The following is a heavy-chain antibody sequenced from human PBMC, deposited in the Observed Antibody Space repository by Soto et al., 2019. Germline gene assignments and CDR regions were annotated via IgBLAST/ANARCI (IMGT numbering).Heavy chain of an antibody. CDR1: GFTFSSYA. D-gene: IGHD1-1*01. V-gene: IGHV3-23*01. CDR3: AKLGTMGVFDN. J-gene: IGHJ4*02. Sequence: EVQLLESGGGLVPPGGSLRLSCAASGFTFSSYAMSWVRQAPGEGLEWLAGITFRGDNTYYADSVKGRFTLSRDNSRNRLDLQMNSLEVEDTALYYCAKLGTMGVFDNWGQGTLLTVSS. CDR2: ITFRGDNT.